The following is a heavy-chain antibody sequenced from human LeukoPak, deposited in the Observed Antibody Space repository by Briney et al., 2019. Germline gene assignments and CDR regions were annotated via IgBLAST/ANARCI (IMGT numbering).Heavy chain of an antibody. J-gene: IGHJ5*02. V-gene: IGHV4-59*01. Sequence: PSETLTLTCTVSGGSISSYYWSWIRQPPGKGLEWIGYIYYSGSTNYNPSLKSRVTISVDTSKNQFSLKLSSVTAADTAVYYCAGVQQLPDKWFDPWGQGTPVPLSS. CDR1: GGSISSYY. D-gene: IGHD6-13*01. CDR3: AGVQQLPDKWFDP. CDR2: IYYSGST.